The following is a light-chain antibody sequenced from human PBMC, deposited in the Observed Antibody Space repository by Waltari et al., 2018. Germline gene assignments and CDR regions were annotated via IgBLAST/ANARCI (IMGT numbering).Light chain of an antibody. V-gene: IGLV2-11*01. CDR1: SSDVGGSTY. Sequence: QSALTQPRSVSGSPGQSVTISCTGPSSDVGGSTYVSWYHQHPGKAPKLIIYDVTKRPSGVPDRFSGSKSGNTASLTISGLQAEDEADYYCCSYGGSYSFVVFGGGTKLTVL. CDR2: DVT. CDR3: CSYGGSYSFVV. J-gene: IGLJ2*01.